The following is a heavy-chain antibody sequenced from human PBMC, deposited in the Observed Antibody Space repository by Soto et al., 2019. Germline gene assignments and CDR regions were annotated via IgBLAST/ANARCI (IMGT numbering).Heavy chain of an antibody. J-gene: IGHJ4*02. CDR3: ARVGGYSYGEYYFDY. D-gene: IGHD5-18*01. CDR2: IFHSGDT. V-gene: IGHV4-34*12. Sequence: SETQSLTCAVSGGSFNANYWTWIRQPPGKGLEWIGEIFHSGDTNYNPSLKSRVTISVDRSKNQFSLKLSSVTAADTAVYYCARVGGYSYGEYYFDYWSQGTLVTVSS. CDR1: GGSFNANY.